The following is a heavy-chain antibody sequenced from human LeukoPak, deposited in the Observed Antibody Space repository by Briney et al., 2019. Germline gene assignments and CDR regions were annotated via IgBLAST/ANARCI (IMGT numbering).Heavy chain of an antibody. Sequence: GESLKISCKGSGYSFTSYWIGWVRQMPGKGLEWMGIIYPGDSDTRYSPTFQGQVTISADKSISTAYLQWSSLKASDTAMYYCARFLVGATASGSYYGMDVWGQGTTVTVSS. D-gene: IGHD1-26*01. V-gene: IGHV5-51*01. J-gene: IGHJ6*02. CDR1: GYSFTSYW. CDR2: IYPGDSDT. CDR3: ARFLVGATASGSYYGMDV.